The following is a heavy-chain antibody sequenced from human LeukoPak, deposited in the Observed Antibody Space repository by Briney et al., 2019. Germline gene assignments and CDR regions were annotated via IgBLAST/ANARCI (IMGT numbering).Heavy chain of an antibody. CDR2: IIPIFGTA. J-gene: IGHJ4*02. CDR3: AKVRSRWLLPPIFDY. Sequence: SVKVSCKASGGTFSSYAISWVRQAPGQGLEWMGGIIPIFGTANYAQKFQGRVTITADKSTSTAYMELSSLRSEDTALYYCAKVRSRWLLPPIFDYWGQGTLVTVSS. CDR1: GGTFSSYA. D-gene: IGHD3-22*01. V-gene: IGHV1-69*06.